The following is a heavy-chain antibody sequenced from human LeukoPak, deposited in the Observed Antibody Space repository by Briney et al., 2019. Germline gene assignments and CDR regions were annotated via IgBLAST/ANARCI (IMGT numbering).Heavy chain of an antibody. CDR1: GYSLTDYY. Sequence: ASVKVSCKASGYSLTDYYMHWVRQAPGQGLEWMGWINPNSGGTNYVQKFQGRVTMTRDTSISTAYMDLSRLRSGDTAVYYCARGRSRDNNTVTPYNWFDPWGQGTLVTVSS. CDR2: INPNSGGT. V-gene: IGHV1-2*02. D-gene: IGHD4-17*01. CDR3: ARGRSRDNNTVTPYNWFDP. J-gene: IGHJ5*02.